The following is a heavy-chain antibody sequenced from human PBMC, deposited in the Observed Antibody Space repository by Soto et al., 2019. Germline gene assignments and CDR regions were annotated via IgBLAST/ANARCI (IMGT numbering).Heavy chain of an antibody. CDR1: GYTFTSYD. J-gene: IGHJ5*02. CDR3: ARGYDYIWGSYRRRQTGVWFDP. CDR2: MNPNSGNT. V-gene: IGHV1-8*01. D-gene: IGHD3-16*02. Sequence: ASVKVSCKASGYTFTSYDINWVRQATGQGLEWMGWMNPNSGNTGYAQKFQGRVTMTRNTSISTAYMELSSLRSEDTAVYYCARGYDYIWGSYRRRQTGVWFDPWGQGTLVTVSS.